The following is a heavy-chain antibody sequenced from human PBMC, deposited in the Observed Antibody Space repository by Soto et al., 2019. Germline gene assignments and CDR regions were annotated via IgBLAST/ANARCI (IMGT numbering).Heavy chain of an antibody. V-gene: IGHV4-34*01. CDR1: GGSFSGYY. CDR3: ARGGLSIGKTLYDYVWGSYRSRPFDY. D-gene: IGHD3-16*02. Sequence: QVQLQQWGAGLLKPSETLSLTCAVYGGSFSGYYWSWIRQPPGKGLEWIGEINHSGSTNYNPSLKSRVTISVDTSKNQLSLKLSSVTAADTAVYYCARGGLSIGKTLYDYVWGSYRSRPFDYWGQGTLVTVSS. CDR2: INHSGST. J-gene: IGHJ4*02.